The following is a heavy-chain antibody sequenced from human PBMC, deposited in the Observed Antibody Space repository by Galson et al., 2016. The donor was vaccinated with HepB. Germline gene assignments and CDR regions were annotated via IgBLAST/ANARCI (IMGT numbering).Heavy chain of an antibody. Sequence: SLRLSCAVSGFTFNTYVAHWVRQAPGKGLQWVAAVSFDGSVSHYTDSMKGRFTISRDNSRNTLFLEMSSLTPQDTAVYYCATQDYWGQGTLVTVSS. V-gene: IGHV3-30*10. CDR3: ATQDY. CDR1: GFTFNTYV. J-gene: IGHJ4*02. CDR2: VSFDGSVS.